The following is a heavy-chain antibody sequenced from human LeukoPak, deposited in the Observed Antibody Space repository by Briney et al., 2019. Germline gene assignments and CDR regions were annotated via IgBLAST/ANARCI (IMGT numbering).Heavy chain of an antibody. CDR1: GDSVSISYF. V-gene: IGHV4-39*01. CDR3: ARQHRSAMSTT. D-gene: IGHD2-2*01. Sequence: SETLSLTCTVSGDSVSISYFWGWVRQPPGKGLEWIGNTYSTGSTNYNPSLKSRVTISVDKSKKQFSLKLRSVTARDTATYYCARQHRSAMSTTWGQGMLVTVSS. J-gene: IGHJ5*02. CDR2: TYSTGST.